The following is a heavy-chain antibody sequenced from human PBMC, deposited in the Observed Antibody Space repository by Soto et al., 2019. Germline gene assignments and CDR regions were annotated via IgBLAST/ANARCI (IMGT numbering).Heavy chain of an antibody. CDR1: GSTFSSYA. CDR3: AREETGTYDC. J-gene: IGHJ4*02. CDR2: IWYDGSNE. Sequence: QVQLVESGGGVVQPGRSLRLSCAASGSTFSSYAMHWVRQAPGKGLEWVAVIWYDGSNEDYADSVKGRFTISRDNSKNTLFLQMNSLRVEDTAVYYCAREETGTYDCWGQGTLVTVSS. V-gene: IGHV3-33*01. D-gene: IGHD1-1*01.